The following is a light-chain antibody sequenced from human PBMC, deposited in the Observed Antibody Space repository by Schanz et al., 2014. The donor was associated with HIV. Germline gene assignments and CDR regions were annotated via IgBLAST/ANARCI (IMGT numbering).Light chain of an antibody. CDR3: HQYYTWPPS. J-gene: IGKJ4*01. CDR1: QYVGTN. CDR2: AAS. Sequence: ESVLTQSPGTLSLSPGERATLSCRASQYVGTNVAWYQQKAGQAPRVVIYAASTRATGVPARFSGSGSGTEFALTISGLQSEDFAVYYCHQYYTWPPSFGGGTTVEIK. V-gene: IGKV3-15*01.